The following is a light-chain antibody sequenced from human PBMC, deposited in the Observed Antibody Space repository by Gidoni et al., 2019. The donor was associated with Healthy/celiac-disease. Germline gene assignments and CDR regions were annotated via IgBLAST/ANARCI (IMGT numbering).Light chain of an antibody. V-gene: IGKV1-5*03. CDR3: QQYNSYWGT. J-gene: IGKJ1*01. CDR2: KAS. Sequence: DIPMPPSPSTLSASVGDRVTITCRASQSISSWLAWYQQKPGKAPKLLIYKASSLESGVPSRFSGSGSGTEFTLTISSLQPDDFANYYCQQYNSYWGTFGQGTKVEIK. CDR1: QSISSW.